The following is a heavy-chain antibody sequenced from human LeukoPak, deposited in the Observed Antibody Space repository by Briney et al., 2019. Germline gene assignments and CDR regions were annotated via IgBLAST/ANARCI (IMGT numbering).Heavy chain of an antibody. D-gene: IGHD3-10*01. J-gene: IGHJ4*02. V-gene: IGHV4-61*02. Sequence: SQTLSLTCTVSGGSISSGSYYWGWIRQPAGKGLEWIGRIYTSGSTNYNPSLKSRVTISVDTSKNQFSLKLSSVTAADTAVYYCARDFPYYYGSGSYYFDYWGQGTLVTVSS. CDR2: IYTSGST. CDR3: ARDFPYYYGSGSYYFDY. CDR1: GGSISSGSYY.